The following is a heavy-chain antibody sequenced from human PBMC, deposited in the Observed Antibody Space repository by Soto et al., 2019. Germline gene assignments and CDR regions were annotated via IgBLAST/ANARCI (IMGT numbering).Heavy chain of an antibody. V-gene: IGHV4-34*01. Sequence: PSETLSLTCAVYGGSFSGYYWSWIRQPPGKGLEWIGEINHSGSTNYNPSLKSRVTISVDTSKNQFSLKLSSVTAADTAVYYCARGRSGGRYYDFWSGSNYYYYYGMDVSGQATTLTVSS. CDR3: ARGRSGGRYYDFWSGSNYYYYYGMDV. CDR2: INHSGST. D-gene: IGHD3-3*01. CDR1: GGSFSGYY. J-gene: IGHJ6*02.